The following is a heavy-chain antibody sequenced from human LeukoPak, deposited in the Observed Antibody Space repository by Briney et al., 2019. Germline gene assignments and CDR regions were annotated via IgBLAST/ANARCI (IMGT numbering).Heavy chain of an antibody. CDR2: IYYSGST. Sequence: SETLSLTCTVSGGSISSSSYYWGWIRQPPGKGLEWIGYIYYSGSTNYNPSLKSRVTISVDTSKNQFSLKLSSVTAADTAVYYCARAPFYHGDYVDAFDIWGQGTMVTVSS. D-gene: IGHD4-17*01. CDR1: GGSISSSSYY. V-gene: IGHV4-61*05. CDR3: ARAPFYHGDYVDAFDI. J-gene: IGHJ3*02.